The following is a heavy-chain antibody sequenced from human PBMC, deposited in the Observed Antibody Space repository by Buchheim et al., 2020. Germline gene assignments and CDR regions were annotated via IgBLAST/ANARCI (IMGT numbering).Heavy chain of an antibody. V-gene: IGHV1-3*01. CDR3: ARDGSSWYGPDDY. CDR1: GYTFSNYA. CDR2: VNAGSGNT. J-gene: IGHJ4*02. Sequence: QVQLVQSGAEVKKPGASVKISCKASGYTFSNYAIHWVRQAPGQRPEWMGWVNAGSGNTKYSQSFQGRVTITRDTSATTAYMELSSLRSEDTAVYYCARDGSSWYGPDDYWGQGTL. D-gene: IGHD6-13*01.